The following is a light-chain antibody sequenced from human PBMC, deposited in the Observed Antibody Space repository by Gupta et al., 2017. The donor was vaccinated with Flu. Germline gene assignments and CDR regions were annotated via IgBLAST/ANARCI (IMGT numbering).Light chain of an antibody. Sequence: ISCTGTSNDIGGSNYVSWYQQHPGKAPRLIIYEISHRPSGVSNRFSGSKSDSTASLTISGLQAEDEADYYCNSYTTSGTLIFGGGTKVTVL. V-gene: IGLV2-14*01. CDR2: EIS. J-gene: IGLJ2*01. CDR3: NSYTTSGTLI. CDR1: SNDIGGSNY.